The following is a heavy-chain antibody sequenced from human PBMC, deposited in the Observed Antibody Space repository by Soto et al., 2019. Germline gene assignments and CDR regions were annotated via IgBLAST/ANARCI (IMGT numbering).Heavy chain of an antibody. D-gene: IGHD2-15*01. J-gene: IGHJ3*02. V-gene: IGHV1-18*01. CDR1: GYTFTSYG. CDR3: ARDRGDIVVVVAANRAFDI. Sequence: QVQLVQSGAEVKKPGASVKVSCKASGYTFTSYGISWVRQAPGQGLEWMGWISAYNGNTNYAQKLQGRVTITTDTSTSTAYMELRSLRSDDTAVYYCARDRGDIVVVVAANRAFDIWGQGTMVTVSS. CDR2: ISAYNGNT.